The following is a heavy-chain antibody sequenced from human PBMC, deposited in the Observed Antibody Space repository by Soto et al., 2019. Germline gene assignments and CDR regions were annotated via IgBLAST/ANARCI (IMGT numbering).Heavy chain of an antibody. J-gene: IGHJ4*02. CDR3: ATPYYYNH. V-gene: IGHV3-21*01. CDR1: GFMFSSYT. CDR2: ITSNSDHI. Sequence: GGSLRLSWAASGFMFSSYTMSWVRQAPGKGLEWLSSITSNSDHIDYADSVRGRFTVSRDNARKSLYLQMDSLGAEDTGVYYCATPYYYNHWGPGTLVTVS.